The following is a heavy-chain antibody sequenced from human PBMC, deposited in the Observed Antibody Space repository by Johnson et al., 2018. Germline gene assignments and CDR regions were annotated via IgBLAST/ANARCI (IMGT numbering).Heavy chain of an antibody. Sequence: QVQLVQSGAEVKKPESSVKVSCKASGGTFSSYTISWVRQAPGQGLEWMGRIIPIFGTANYAQKFQGRVTVTADESTSTANMELNSLGAEETAVYYCAGDSRGYQGVDAFDIWGQGTMVTVSS. CDR3: AGDSRGYQGVDAFDI. CDR1: GGTFSSYT. CDR2: IIPIFGTA. V-gene: IGHV1-69*18. D-gene: IGHD3-22*01. J-gene: IGHJ3*02.